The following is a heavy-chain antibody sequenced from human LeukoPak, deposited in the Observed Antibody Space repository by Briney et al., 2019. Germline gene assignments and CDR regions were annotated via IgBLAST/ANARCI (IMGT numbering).Heavy chain of an antibody. D-gene: IGHD2-2*01. CDR1: GFTFNSYR. V-gene: IGHV3-74*01. CDR3: ARRGTTGLDS. CDR2: IKTDGSST. J-gene: IGHJ5*01. Sequence: GGSLRLSCAASGFTFNSYRMHWVRQGPGKGLVWVSRIKTDGSSTTYADSVEGRFTISRDNARNMVYLQMNSLRAEDTAVYYCARRGTTGLDSWGQGTLVTVSS.